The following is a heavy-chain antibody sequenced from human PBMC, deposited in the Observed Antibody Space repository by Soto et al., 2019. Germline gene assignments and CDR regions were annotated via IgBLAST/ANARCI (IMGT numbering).Heavy chain of an antibody. D-gene: IGHD3-22*01. CDR3: ARDSSNRPPDNTMIVVVIRSVTPWVDV. V-gene: IGHV3-48*04. CDR1: GFTFSSYS. Sequence: PGGSLRLSCAASGFTFSSYSMNWVRQAPGKGLEWVSYISSSSSTIYYADSVKGRFTISRDNAKNSLYLQMNSLRAEDTAVYYCARDSSNRPPDNTMIVVVIRSVTPWVDVWGQGTTVTVSS. J-gene: IGHJ6*02. CDR2: ISSSSSTI.